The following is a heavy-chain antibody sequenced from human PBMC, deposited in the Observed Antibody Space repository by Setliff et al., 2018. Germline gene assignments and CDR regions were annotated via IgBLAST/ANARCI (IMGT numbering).Heavy chain of an antibody. D-gene: IGHD1-1*01. Sequence: GGSLRLSCEGSGFTFAAYSFTWVRQAPGKGLEWVSYMSSSSSYIYYADSVKGRFTISRDNAKNSLYLQMNSLRVEDTAVYYCARQYNDYYYYYMDVWGRGTTVTVSS. J-gene: IGHJ6*03. CDR2: MSSSSSYI. CDR3: ARQYNDYYYYYMDV. V-gene: IGHV3-21*01. CDR1: GFTFAAYS.